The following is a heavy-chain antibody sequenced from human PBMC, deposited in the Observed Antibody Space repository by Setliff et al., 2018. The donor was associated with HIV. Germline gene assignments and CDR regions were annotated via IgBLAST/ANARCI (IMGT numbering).Heavy chain of an antibody. J-gene: IGHJ4*02. D-gene: IGHD3-16*02. Sequence: ASVKVSCKASEYTFVDYYMHWVQQAPGKGLEWMGRIDPDDGETIYAEKFQDRLTITADASTDTTYMELSSLRSEDTAVYYCVIVPLYENVYDNIWGCYRPIDYWGQGTLVTVSS. CDR3: VIVPLYENVYDNIWGCYRPIDY. V-gene: IGHV1-69-2*01. CDR2: IDPDDGET. CDR1: EYTFVDYY.